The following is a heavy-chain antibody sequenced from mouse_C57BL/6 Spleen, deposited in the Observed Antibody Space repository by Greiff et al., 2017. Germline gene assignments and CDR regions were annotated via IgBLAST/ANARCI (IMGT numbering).Heavy chain of an antibody. CDR1: GYTFTSYW. D-gene: IGHD2-1*01. V-gene: IGHV1-69*01. J-gene: IGHJ1*03. CDR2: IDPSDSYT. CDR3: ARRYGHYHDWYFDV. Sequence: VQLQQSGAELVMPGASVKLSCKASGYTFTSYWMHWVKQRPGQGLEWIGEIDPSDSYTNYNQKFKGKSTLTVDKSSSTAYMQLSSLTSEDSAVYYCARRYGHYHDWYFDVWGTGTTVTVSS.